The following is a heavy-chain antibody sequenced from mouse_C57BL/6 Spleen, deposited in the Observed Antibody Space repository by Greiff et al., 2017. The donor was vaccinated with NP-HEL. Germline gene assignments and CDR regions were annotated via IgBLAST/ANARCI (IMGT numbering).Heavy chain of an antibody. D-gene: IGHD1-1*01. CDR3: ARSGFTTVVKGYAMDY. CDR2: ISSGSSTI. CDR1: GFTFSDYG. V-gene: IGHV5-17*01. Sequence: EVQRVESGGGLVKPGGSLKLSCAASGFTFSDYGMHWVRQAPEKGLEWVAYISSGSSTIYYADTVKGRFTISRANAKNTLFLQMTSLRSEDTAMYYCARSGFTTVVKGYAMDYWGQGTSVTVSS. J-gene: IGHJ4*01.